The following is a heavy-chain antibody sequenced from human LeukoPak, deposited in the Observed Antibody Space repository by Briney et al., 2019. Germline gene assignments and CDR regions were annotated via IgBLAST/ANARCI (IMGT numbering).Heavy chain of an antibody. CDR2: INPNSGGT. D-gene: IGHD4-17*01. J-gene: IGHJ3*02. CDR3: AREDYGDLDAFDI. Sequence: ASVKVSRKASGYTFTGYYMHWVRQAPGQGLEWMGWINPNSGGTNYAQKFQGRVTMTRDTSISTAYMELSRLRSDDTAVYYCAREDYGDLDAFDIWGQGTMVTVSS. V-gene: IGHV1-2*02. CDR1: GYTFTGYY.